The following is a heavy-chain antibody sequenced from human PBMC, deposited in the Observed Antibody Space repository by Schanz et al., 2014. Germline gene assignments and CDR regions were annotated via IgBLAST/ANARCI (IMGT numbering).Heavy chain of an antibody. J-gene: IGHJ4*02. V-gene: IGHV3-21*01. CDR1: GFIFTSYS. CDR2: ISSSSNYY. CDR3: AREYASTWFESNVMAGRIDN. Sequence: DVQLVESGGGLVKSGGSLRLSCATSGFIFTSYSMHWVRQAPGKGLEWVSSISSSSNYYYYADSVKGRFTISRDAAKDSLFLQMTSLRADDTAVYFCAREYASTWFESNVMAGRIDNWGQGTLVTVSS. D-gene: IGHD2-8*01.